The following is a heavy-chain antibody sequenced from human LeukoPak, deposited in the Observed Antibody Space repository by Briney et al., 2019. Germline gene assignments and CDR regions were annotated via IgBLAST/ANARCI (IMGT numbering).Heavy chain of an antibody. CDR1: GFTFSSYW. D-gene: IGHD5-18*01. Sequence: GGSLRLSCAASGFTFSSYWMSWVRQAPGKGLEWVANIKQDGSEKYYVDSVKGRFTISRDNTKNSLYLQMNSLRAEDTAVYYCARGARDTAMVRGNYFDYWGQGTLVTVSS. CDR2: IKQDGSEK. CDR3: ARGARDTAMVRGNYFDY. V-gene: IGHV3-7*03. J-gene: IGHJ4*02.